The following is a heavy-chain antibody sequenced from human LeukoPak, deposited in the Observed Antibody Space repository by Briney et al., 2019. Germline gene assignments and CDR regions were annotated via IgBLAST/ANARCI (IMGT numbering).Heavy chain of an antibody. CDR1: GYTFTRYY. Sequence: APVKASCKASGYTFTRYYMHWVRQAPGQGLEWMGWSNPNSGGTNYAQKFQGRVTMTRDTSISTAYMELSRLRSDDTAVYYCARDGMDSYDSSGYYPIDYWGQGTLVTVSS. V-gene: IGHV1-2*02. CDR3: ARDGMDSYDSSGYYPIDY. CDR2: SNPNSGGT. J-gene: IGHJ4*02. D-gene: IGHD3-22*01.